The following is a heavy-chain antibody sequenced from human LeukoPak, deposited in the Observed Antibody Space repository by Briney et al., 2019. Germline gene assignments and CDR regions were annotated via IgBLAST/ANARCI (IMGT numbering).Heavy chain of an antibody. Sequence: SVKVSCKASGGTFSSYTISWVRQAPGQGLEWMGRIIPILGIANYAQKFQGRVTITADKSTSTAYMELSSLRSEDTAVYYCATPRGYGDSDAFDIWGQGTMVTVSS. V-gene: IGHV1-69*02. J-gene: IGHJ3*02. CDR1: GGTFSSYT. D-gene: IGHD4-17*01. CDR2: IIPILGIA. CDR3: ATPRGYGDSDAFDI.